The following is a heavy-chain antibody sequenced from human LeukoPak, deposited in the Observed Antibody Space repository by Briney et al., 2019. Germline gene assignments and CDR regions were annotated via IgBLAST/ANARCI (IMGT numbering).Heavy chain of an antibody. J-gene: IGHJ4*02. Sequence: SETLSLTCAVYGGSFSGYYWSWIRQPPGKGLEWIGEINHSGSTNYNPSLKSRVTISVDTSKNQFSLKLSSVTAADTAVYYCARRKGTLGYCSGGSCSAKGYYFDYWGQGTLVTVSS. D-gene: IGHD2-15*01. CDR3: ARRKGTLGYCSGGSCSAKGYYFDY. CDR1: GGSFSGYY. CDR2: INHSGST. V-gene: IGHV4-34*01.